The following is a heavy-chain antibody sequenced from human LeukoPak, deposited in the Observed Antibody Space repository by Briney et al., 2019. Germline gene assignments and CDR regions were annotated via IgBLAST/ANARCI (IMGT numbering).Heavy chain of an antibody. CDR3: ASRYCSGGSCYGDWFDP. J-gene: IGHJ5*02. V-gene: IGHV4-34*01. CDR2: INHSGST. CDR1: GGSFSGYY. D-gene: IGHD2-15*01. Sequence: PSETLSLTCAVYGGSFSGYYWSWIRQPPGKGLEWIGEINHSGSTNYNPPLKSRLTISVDTSKNQFSLKLSSVTAADTAVYYCASRYCSGGSCYGDWFDPWGQGTLVTVSS.